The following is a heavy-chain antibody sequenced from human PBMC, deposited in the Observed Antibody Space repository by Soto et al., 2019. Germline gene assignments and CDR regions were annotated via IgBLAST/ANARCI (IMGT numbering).Heavy chain of an antibody. Sequence: PGGSLRLSCTASGFTFVDYAMSWFRQAPGKGLEWVGFIRSKAYGGTTEYAASVKGRFTISRDDSKSIAYLQMNSLKTEDTAVYYCTRIPSDGRGPLFDIWGQGTMVTVSS. J-gene: IGHJ3*02. V-gene: IGHV3-49*03. CDR2: IRSKAYGGTT. CDR1: GFTFVDYA. D-gene: IGHD3-10*01. CDR3: TRIPSDGRGPLFDI.